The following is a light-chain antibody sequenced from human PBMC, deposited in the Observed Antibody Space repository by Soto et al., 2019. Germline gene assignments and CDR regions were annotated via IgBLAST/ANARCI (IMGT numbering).Light chain of an antibody. J-gene: IGKJ1*01. CDR2: GAS. Sequence: EIVMTQSPATLSVSPGERATLSCRASQTISSNYLAWYQQKLGQAPRLLIFGASRRATGIPDRFSGSGSGTDFTLTITRLESEDFAVYYCQQYSRTPRTFGQGTKVDIK. V-gene: IGKV3-20*01. CDR3: QQYSRTPRT. CDR1: QTISSNY.